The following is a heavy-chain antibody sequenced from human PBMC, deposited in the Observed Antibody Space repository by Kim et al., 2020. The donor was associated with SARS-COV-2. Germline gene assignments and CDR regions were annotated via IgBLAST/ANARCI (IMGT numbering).Heavy chain of an antibody. D-gene: IGHD6-19*01. CDR3: VKDIAVADFYYFDY. CDR2: LSWNSGKI. V-gene: IGHV3-9*01. CDR1: GFIFDDYA. Sequence: GGSLRLSCAASGFIFDDYAMHWVRQAPGKGLEWVSGLSWNSGKIAYADSVKGRFSISRDNAKNSLYLQMNSLSADDTAVYYCVKDIAVADFYYFDYWGQG. J-gene: IGHJ4*02.